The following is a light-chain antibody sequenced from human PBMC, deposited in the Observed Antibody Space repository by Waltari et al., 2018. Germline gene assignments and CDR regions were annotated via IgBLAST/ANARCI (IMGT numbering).Light chain of an antibody. V-gene: IGKV1-39*01. Sequence: DIQMTQSPSSLSASLGARVTITCRASQSIVSYLHWYQQKPGKAPKLLIYAASSLQSGVPSRFSGSGSGTDFTLTISSLQPEDFATYYCQQTYSTLGTFGQGTKVEIK. CDR2: AAS. CDR1: QSIVSY. CDR3: QQTYSTLGT. J-gene: IGKJ1*01.